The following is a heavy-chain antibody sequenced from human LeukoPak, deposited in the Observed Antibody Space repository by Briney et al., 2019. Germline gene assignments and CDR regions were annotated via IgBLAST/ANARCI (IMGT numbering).Heavy chain of an antibody. D-gene: IGHD1-1*01. CDR2: IYSSGST. CDR1: GDSISSFY. V-gene: IGHV4-4*07. J-gene: IGHJ6*03. CDR3: ARGRVSSSTWYSTYYYYFYMDV. Sequence: SETLSLTCTVSGDSISSFYWSWIRQPAGKGLEWIGRIYSSGSTNFNPSLNGRVSISRDTTKNLFSLRLRSVTAADTAVYFCARGRVSSSTWYSTYYYYFYMDVWGKGTTVTVSS.